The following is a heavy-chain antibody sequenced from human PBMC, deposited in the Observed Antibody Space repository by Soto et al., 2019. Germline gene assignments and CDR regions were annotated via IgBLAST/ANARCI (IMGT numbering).Heavy chain of an antibody. J-gene: IGHJ5*02. Sequence: ASVKVSCKASGGTFSSYAISWVRQAPGQGLEWMGGIIPIFGTANYAQKFQGRVTITADESTSTAYMELSSLRSEDTAVYYCASSKSGWLRHNWFDPWGQGTLVTVSS. CDR2: IIPIFGTA. CDR1: GGTFSSYA. D-gene: IGHD5-12*01. V-gene: IGHV1-69*13. CDR3: ASSKSGWLRHNWFDP.